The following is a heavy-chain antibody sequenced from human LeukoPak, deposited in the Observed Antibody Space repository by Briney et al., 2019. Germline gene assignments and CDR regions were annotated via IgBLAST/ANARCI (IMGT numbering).Heavy chain of an antibody. CDR2: ISCVGTT. V-gene: IGHV3-53*01. CDR1: GLTGSSNF. J-gene: IGHJ3*01. Sequence: GGSLRLSCAASGLTGSSNFMRWIRQVPGKGLNCVSAISCVGTTHYAESVKGRFTTSRANSKTTLYLQMNRLRFEDRAVYYCATQKIPDEHRGAFDVWGQGTMVTVSS. D-gene: IGHD2-21*01. CDR3: ATQKIPDEHRGAFDV.